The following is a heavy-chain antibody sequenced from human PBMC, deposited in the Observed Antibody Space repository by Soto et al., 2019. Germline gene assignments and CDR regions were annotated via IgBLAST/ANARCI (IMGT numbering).Heavy chain of an antibody. CDR1: GVTVSSNY. V-gene: IGHV3-66*04. CDR3: ARHGYNYGGGYFDY. CDR2: IYSGGST. J-gene: IGHJ4*02. Sequence: EVQLVESGGGLVQPGGSLRLSCAASGVTVSSNYMSWDRQAPGKGLEWVSVIYSGGSTYYADSVKGRFTISRDNSKNTLYLQMNSLRAEDTAVCYCARHGYNYGGGYFDYWGQGTLVTVSS. D-gene: IGHD5-18*01.